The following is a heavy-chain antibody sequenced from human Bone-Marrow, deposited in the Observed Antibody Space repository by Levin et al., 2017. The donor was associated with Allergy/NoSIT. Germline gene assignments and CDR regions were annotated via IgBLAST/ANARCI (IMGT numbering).Heavy chain of an antibody. J-gene: IGHJ6*02. CDR3: AKSIAAHRQVYGMDV. V-gene: IGHV3-30*18. CDR2: ISYDGSNK. Sequence: QAGGSLRLSCAASGFTFSSYGMHWVRQAPGKGLEWVAVISYDGSNKYYADSVKGRFTISRDNSKNTLYLQMNSLRAEDTAVYYCAKSIAAHRQVYGMDVWGQGTTVTVSS. D-gene: IGHD6-6*01. CDR1: GFTFSSYG.